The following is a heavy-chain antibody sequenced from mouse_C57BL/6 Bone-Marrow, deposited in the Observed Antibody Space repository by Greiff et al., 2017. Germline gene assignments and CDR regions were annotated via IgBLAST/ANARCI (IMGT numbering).Heavy chain of an antibody. V-gene: IGHV5-16*01. Sequence: DVQLVESEGGLVQPGSSMKLSCTASGFTFSDYYMAWVRQVPEKGLEWVANINYDGSSTYYLDSLKSRFIISRDNAKNILYLQMSSLKSEDTATYYCARDRDGSSYWYFDVWGTGTTVTVSS. CDR3: ARDRDGSSYWYFDV. D-gene: IGHD1-1*01. CDR2: INYDGSST. J-gene: IGHJ1*03. CDR1: GFTFSDYY.